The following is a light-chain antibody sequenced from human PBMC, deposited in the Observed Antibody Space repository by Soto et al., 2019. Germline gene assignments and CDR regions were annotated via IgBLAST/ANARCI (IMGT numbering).Light chain of an antibody. V-gene: IGKV3-15*01. Sequence: EIVMTQSPATLSVSPGERAPLSCRASQSVSGNLAWYQQKPGQAPRLLIYGASTRATGIPARFSGSGSGTEFTLTISSLQSEDFAVYYCQQYNNWLITCGQGTRLEIK. J-gene: IGKJ5*01. CDR1: QSVSGN. CDR3: QQYNNWLIT. CDR2: GAS.